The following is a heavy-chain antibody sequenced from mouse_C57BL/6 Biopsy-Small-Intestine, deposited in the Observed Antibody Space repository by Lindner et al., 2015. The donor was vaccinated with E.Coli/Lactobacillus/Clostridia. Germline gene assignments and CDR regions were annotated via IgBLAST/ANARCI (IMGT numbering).Heavy chain of an antibody. CDR1: GYSFTGYF. Sequence: VQLQESGPELVKPGDSVKISCKASGYSFTGYFMNWVTQSHVKSLEWIGRINPYNGDTFYNQKFKGKATLTVDTSSSTAYMELHSLTSEDSAVYFCARGTYCDYWGQGTTLTVSS. CDR3: ARGTYCDY. V-gene: IGHV1-20*01. J-gene: IGHJ2*01. D-gene: IGHD3-3*01. CDR2: INPYNGDT.